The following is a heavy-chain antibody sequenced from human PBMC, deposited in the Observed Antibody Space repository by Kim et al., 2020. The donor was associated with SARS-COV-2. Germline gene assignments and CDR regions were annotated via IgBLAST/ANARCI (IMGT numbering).Heavy chain of an antibody. CDR1: GGSISSYY. J-gene: IGHJ3*02. CDR3: ARDRPIMVRGANTPKGYDAFDI. D-gene: IGHD3-10*01. V-gene: IGHV4-59*01. CDR2: IYYSGST. Sequence: SETLSLTCTVSGGSISSYYWSWIRQPPGKGLEWIGYIYYSGSTNYNPSLKSRVTISVDTSKNQFSLKLSSVTAADTAVYYCARDRPIMVRGANTPKGYDAFDIWGQGTMVTVSS.